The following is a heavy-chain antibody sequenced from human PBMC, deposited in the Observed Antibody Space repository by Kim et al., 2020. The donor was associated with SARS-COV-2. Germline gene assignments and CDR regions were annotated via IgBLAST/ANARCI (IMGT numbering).Heavy chain of an antibody. V-gene: IGHV5-51*01. CDR1: GYSFTKYW. CDR3: ARDRMYGSGSWVGGDV. CDR2: IYPDDSDT. Sequence: GESLKISCKGSGYSFTKYWIGWVRQMPGKGLEWMGIIYPDDSDTRYSPSFQGQVTISVDKSISTAYLQWRSLKASDTAMYYFARDRMYGSGSWVGGDVWGQGTTVTVSS. D-gene: IGHD3-10*01. J-gene: IGHJ6*02.